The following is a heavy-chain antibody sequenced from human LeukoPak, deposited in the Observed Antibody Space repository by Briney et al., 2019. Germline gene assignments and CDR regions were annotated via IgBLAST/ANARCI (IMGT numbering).Heavy chain of an antibody. V-gene: IGHV3-74*01. Sequence: TGGSLRLPCTASGFTFSSYWMHGVRQVRGKGLVWVSHINSDGSSTSYADSVKGRFTISRDNAKNTLYLQMNSLRAEDTAVYFCARDKVYYGSGTYGYWGQGTLVTVSS. CDR1: GFTFSSYW. J-gene: IGHJ4*02. CDR3: ARDKVYYGSGTYGY. CDR2: INSDGSST. D-gene: IGHD3-10*01.